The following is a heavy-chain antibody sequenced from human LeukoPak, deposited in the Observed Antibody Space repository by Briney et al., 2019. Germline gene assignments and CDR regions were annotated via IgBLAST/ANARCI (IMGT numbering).Heavy chain of an antibody. Sequence: PSETLSLTYTVSGYSISTGYYWDWIRQPPGKGLEWIGTFYHGGSTYYNPSLKSRVTMTVDTSKNQFSLKLSSVTAADTAVYYCAREVISHRFGDMRNYYCYMDVWGKGTSVTVSS. V-gene: IGHV4-38-2*02. CDR2: FYHGGST. CDR1: GYSISTGYY. J-gene: IGHJ6*03. D-gene: IGHD3-10*01. CDR3: AREVISHRFGDMRNYYCYMDV.